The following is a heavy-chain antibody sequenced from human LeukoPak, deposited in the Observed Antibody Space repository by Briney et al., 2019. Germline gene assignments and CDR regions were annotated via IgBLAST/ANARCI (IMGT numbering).Heavy chain of an antibody. CDR3: ATGRSGWYEYYFDC. Sequence: ASVKVSFKSSGYTVTSYGISWVRQPPGQGLEWMGWISAYNGNTNYAQKLQGRVTMTTDTSTSTAYMELMSLRSDDTAVYYCATGRSGWYEYYFDCWGQGTLVTVSS. J-gene: IGHJ4*02. CDR2: ISAYNGNT. V-gene: IGHV1-18*01. D-gene: IGHD6-19*01. CDR1: GYTVTSYG.